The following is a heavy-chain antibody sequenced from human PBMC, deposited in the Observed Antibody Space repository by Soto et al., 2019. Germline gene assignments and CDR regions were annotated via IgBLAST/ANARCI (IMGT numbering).Heavy chain of an antibody. CDR2: ISSSGSTI. V-gene: IGHV3-48*03. D-gene: IGHD6-13*01. Sequence: PRGSLRLSCAPSVFTFSIYEMNWVRQAPGKGLDWVSYISSSGSTIYYADSVKGRFTISRDNAKNSLYLQMDSLRAEDTAVYYCARDKEAGSFFHYHYGMDVWGQGTPVTVSS. CDR1: VFTFSIYE. J-gene: IGHJ6*02. CDR3: ARDKEAGSFFHYHYGMDV.